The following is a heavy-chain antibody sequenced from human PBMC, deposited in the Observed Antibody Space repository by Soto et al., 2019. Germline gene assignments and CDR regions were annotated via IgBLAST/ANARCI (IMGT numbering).Heavy chain of an antibody. V-gene: IGHV3-66*01. CDR2: IYSGGST. CDR1: GFTVSSNY. D-gene: IGHD4-17*01. J-gene: IGHJ3*02. Sequence: EVQLVESGGGLVQPGGSLRLSCAASGFTVSSNYMSWVRQAPGKGLEWVSFIYSGGSTYYADSVKGRFTISRDNSKNTQYLQINSLRVEDTAVYYCEREPYGDYFAFDIWGQGTMVTVYS. CDR3: EREPYGDYFAFDI.